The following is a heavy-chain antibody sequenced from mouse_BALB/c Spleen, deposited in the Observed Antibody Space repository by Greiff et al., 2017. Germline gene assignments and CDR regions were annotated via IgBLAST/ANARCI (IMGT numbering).Heavy chain of an antibody. V-gene: IGHV1-4*01. J-gene: IGHJ4*01. CDR1: GYTFTSYT. CDR2: INPSSGYT. CDR3: ARGGYWGYYYAMDY. D-gene: IGHD2-3*01. Sequence: QVQLQQSGAELARPGASVKMSCKASGYTFTSYTMHWVKQRPGQGLEWIGYINPSSGYTNYNQKFKDKATLTADKSSSTAYMQLSSLTSEDSAVYYCARGGYWGYYYAMDYWGQGTSVTVSS.